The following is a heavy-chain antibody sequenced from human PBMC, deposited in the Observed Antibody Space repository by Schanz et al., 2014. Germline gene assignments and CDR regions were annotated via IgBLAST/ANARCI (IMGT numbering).Heavy chain of an antibody. Sequence: QVQLVESGGGVVQPGRSLRLSCAASGFTFSNFAIHWVRQAPGKGPEWVAVISYDGSHKDYADSVKGRFTISRDNSKNPLYLQMNSLRAEDTAVYYCARDRQPLVGRIGYYYGMDVWGQGTTVTVSS. CDR3: ARDRQPLVGRIGYYYGMDV. D-gene: IGHD6-13*01. J-gene: IGHJ6*02. V-gene: IGHV3-30*04. CDR2: ISYDGSHK. CDR1: GFTFSNFA.